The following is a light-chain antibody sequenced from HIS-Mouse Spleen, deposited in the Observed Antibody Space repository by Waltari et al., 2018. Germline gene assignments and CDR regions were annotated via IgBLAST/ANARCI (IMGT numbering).Light chain of an antibody. CDR2: DDS. Sequence: SYELTQPPSVSVAPGKTARLTCGGNNLGSKSVHWYQQKPGQAPVLVVYDDSDRPSGIPERFSGSNSGNTATLTISRVEAGDEADYYCQVWDSSSDHYVFGTGTKVTVL. CDR3: QVWDSSSDHYV. V-gene: IGLV3-21*03. J-gene: IGLJ1*01. CDR1: NLGSKS.